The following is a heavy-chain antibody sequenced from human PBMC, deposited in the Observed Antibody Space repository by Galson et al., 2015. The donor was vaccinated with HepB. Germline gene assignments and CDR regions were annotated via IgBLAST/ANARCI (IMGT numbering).Heavy chain of an antibody. J-gene: IGHJ1*01. D-gene: IGHD1-7*01. CDR1: GFTFGDYA. CDR2: IRSKAYGVTT. Sequence: SLRLSCAASGFTFGDYAMNWFRQAPGKGLEWVAFIRSKAYGVTTECAASVQGRFTISRDDSKSIAYLQMNSLKTDDTAVYYCGRGRGTILPSSRYFQHWGQGTLVTVSS. V-gene: IGHV3-49*03. CDR3: GRGRGTILPSSRYFQH.